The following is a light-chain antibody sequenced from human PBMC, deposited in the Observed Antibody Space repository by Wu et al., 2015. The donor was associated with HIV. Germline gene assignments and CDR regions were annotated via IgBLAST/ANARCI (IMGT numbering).Light chain of an antibody. CDR1: QSIVSD. CDR2: GAS. V-gene: IGKV3-15*01. CDR3: HQYNNWPPWT. J-gene: IGKJ1*01. Sequence: DIVLTQSPGTLSLSPGEGATLSCRASQSIVSDLAWYQVKPGQAPRLLIYGASTRATGVPARFSGSGSGTEFTLSISSMQSEDFAVYYCHQYNNWPPWTFGQGTKVEIK.